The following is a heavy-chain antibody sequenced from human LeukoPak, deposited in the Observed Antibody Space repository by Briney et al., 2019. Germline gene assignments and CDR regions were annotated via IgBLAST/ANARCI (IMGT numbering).Heavy chain of an antibody. CDR2: ISPIFGTA. V-gene: IGHV1-69*05. CDR3: ARDPPYLRSLGMFDL. J-gene: IGHJ2*01. Sequence: EASVKVSCKASGCTFSSYGISWVRQAPGQGLEWMGGISPIFGTANYAQKFQGRVTITTDKSTSTAYMEVSSLRSEDTAVYYCARDPPYLRSLGMFDLGGRGTLATVSA. CDR1: GCTFSSYG. D-gene: IGHD4-17*01.